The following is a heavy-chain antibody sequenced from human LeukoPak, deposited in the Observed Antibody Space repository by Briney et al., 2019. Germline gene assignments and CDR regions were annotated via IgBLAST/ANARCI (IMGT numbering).Heavy chain of an antibody. CDR3: AKGLGYYFDL. CDR2: FSGTGVGT. CDR1: GFAFSAYA. D-gene: IGHD6-19*01. Sequence: GGSLRLSCAASGFAFSAYAISWVRQAPGKGLEWVSTFSGTGVGTYYADSVKGRFTISRDSSKNTLYLQMDSLRAEDTAVYYCAKGLGYYFDLWGQGTLVTVSS. V-gene: IGHV3-23*01. J-gene: IGHJ4*02.